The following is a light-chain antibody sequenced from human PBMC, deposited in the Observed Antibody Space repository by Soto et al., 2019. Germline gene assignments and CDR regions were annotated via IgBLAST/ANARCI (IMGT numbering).Light chain of an antibody. CDR1: SSNIGANYD. CDR3: QSYDSSLSGVV. V-gene: IGLV1-40*01. J-gene: IGLJ2*01. Sequence: QSVLTQPPSVSGAPGQRVTISCTGSSSNIGANYDVHWYQQLPGTAPKLLIYGNNNRPSGVPDRFSGSKSGTSASLAITGXXXXXXXXXXXQSYDSSLSGVVFGGGTKLTVL. CDR2: GNN.